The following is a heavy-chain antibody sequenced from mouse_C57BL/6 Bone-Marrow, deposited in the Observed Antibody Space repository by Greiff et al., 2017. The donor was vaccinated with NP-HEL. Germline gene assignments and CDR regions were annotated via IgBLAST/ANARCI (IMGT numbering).Heavy chain of an antibody. V-gene: IGHV1-19*01. CDR2: INPYNGGT. CDR3: ARGGYDYDLAMDY. J-gene: IGHJ4*01. CDR1: GYTFTDYY. D-gene: IGHD2-4*01. Sequence: EVKLQQSGPVLVKPGASVKMSCKASGYTFTDYYMNWVKQSHGKSLEWIGVINPYNGGTSYNQKFKGKATLTVDKSSSTAYMELNSLTSEDSAVYYCARGGYDYDLAMDYWGQGTSVSVSS.